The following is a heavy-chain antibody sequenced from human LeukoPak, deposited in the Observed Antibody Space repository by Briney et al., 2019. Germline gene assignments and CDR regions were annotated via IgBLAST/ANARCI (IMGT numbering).Heavy chain of an antibody. CDR1: GGSISSYY. Sequence: SETLSLTCNVSGGSISSYYWSWIRQPPGKGLEWIGYIYYSGSTNYNPSLKSRVTISVDTSKNQFSLKLSSVTAADTAVYYCARVWSTSAYYYYYYMDVWGKGTTVTVSS. J-gene: IGHJ6*03. CDR3: ARVWSTSAYYYYYYMDV. D-gene: IGHD2-2*01. V-gene: IGHV4-59*01. CDR2: IYYSGST.